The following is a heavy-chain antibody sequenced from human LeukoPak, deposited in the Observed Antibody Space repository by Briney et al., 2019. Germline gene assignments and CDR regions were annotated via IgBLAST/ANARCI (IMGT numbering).Heavy chain of an antibody. D-gene: IGHD3-3*01. CDR2: IYYSGST. Sequence: SETLSLTCTVSGGSISSSSYYWGWIRQPPGKGLEWIGSIYYSGSTYYNPSLKSRVTISVDTSKNQFSLKLSSVTAADTAVYYCARGDDFWSGYYVWGQGTLVTVSS. J-gene: IGHJ4*02. CDR3: ARGDDFWSGYYV. CDR1: GGSISSSSYY. V-gene: IGHV4-39*07.